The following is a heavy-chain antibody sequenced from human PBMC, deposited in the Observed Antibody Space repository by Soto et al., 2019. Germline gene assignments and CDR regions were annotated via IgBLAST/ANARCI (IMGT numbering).Heavy chain of an antibody. CDR2: IYWDDDD. CDR3: THCTYDFSSASVYYFDY. CDR1: GFSLDTIGVG. D-gene: IGHD3-3*01. Sequence: QITLKESGPTLMKPTQTLTLTCTFSGFSLDTIGVGVGWIRQPPGKALEWLALIYWDDDDRYSPCLKSRLTVTKDTSRNQVVLTLANVDPVDTATYYCTHCTYDFSSASVYYFDYWGQGTPVTVSS. J-gene: IGHJ4*02. V-gene: IGHV2-5*02.